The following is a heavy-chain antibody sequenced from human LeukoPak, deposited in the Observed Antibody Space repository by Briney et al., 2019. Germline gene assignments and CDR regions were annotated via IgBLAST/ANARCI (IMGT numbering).Heavy chain of an antibody. CDR3: VKERERPNYFDY. V-gene: IGHV3-43*02. D-gene: IGHD1-26*01. Sequence: GGSLRLSCAASGFNFDDYAMHWVRQAPGKGLEWVSLISGNGATTSYAESVMGRFTISRDNSKNSLFLQMNSLRTEDSALYYCVKERERPNYFDYWGQGTLVTVSS. J-gene: IGHJ4*02. CDR1: GFNFDDYA. CDR2: ISGNGATT.